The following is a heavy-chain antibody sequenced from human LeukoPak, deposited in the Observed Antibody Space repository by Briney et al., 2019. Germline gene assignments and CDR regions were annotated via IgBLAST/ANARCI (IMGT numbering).Heavy chain of an antibody. V-gene: IGHV1-18*01. Sequence: ASVKVSCKASGYTFTSYGISWVRQAPGQGLEWMGWISAYNGNTNYAQKLQGRVTMTTETSTSTAYMELRSLRSDDTAVYYCARGGRYYGSGSPPLTSDYWGQGTLVTVSS. J-gene: IGHJ4*02. CDR2: ISAYNGNT. CDR1: GYTFTSYG. D-gene: IGHD3-10*01. CDR3: ARGGRYYGSGSPPLTSDY.